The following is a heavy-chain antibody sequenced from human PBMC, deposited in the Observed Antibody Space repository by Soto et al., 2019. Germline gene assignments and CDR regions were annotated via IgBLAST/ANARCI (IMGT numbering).Heavy chain of an antibody. D-gene: IGHD3-3*01. CDR3: ARDQRFLEWLGAFDI. J-gene: IGHJ3*02. CDR2: ISAYNGNT. Sequence: AAVKVSCKASGYTFTSYGISWVRQAPGQGLERMGWISAYNGNTNYAQKLQGRVTMTTDTSTSTAYMELRSLRSDDTAVYYCARDQRFLEWLGAFDIWGQGTMVTVSS. CDR1: GYTFTSYG. V-gene: IGHV1-18*01.